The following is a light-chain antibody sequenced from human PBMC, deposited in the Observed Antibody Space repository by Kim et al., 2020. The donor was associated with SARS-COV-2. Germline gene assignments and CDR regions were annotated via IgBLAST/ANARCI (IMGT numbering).Light chain of an antibody. CDR1: QSVSSY. V-gene: IGKV3-11*01. J-gene: IGKJ5*01. CDR2: DVS. CDR3: QQRSNLST. Sequence: EIVLTQSPGTLSLSPGERATLSCRASQSVSSYLAWYQQKPGQARRLLIYDVSSRATGIPARFSGSGSGTDFTLTISSLEPEDFAVYYCQQRSNLSTLGHGARLEIK.